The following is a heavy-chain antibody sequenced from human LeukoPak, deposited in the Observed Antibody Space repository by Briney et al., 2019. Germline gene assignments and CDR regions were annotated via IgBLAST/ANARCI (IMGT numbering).Heavy chain of an antibody. J-gene: IGHJ5*02. CDR2: IYYSGST. CDR1: GGSISSGDYY. Sequence: SQTLSLTCTVSGGSISSGDYYWSWIRQPPGKGLEWIGYIYYSGSTYYNPSLKSRVTISVDTSKNQFSLKLSSVTAADTAVYYCARCGDYGDHSGIRFDPWGQGTLVTVSS. D-gene: IGHD4-17*01. V-gene: IGHV4-30-4*01. CDR3: ARCGDYGDHSGIRFDP.